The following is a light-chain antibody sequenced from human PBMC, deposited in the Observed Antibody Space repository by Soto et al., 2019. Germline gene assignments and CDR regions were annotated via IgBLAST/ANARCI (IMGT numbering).Light chain of an antibody. CDR3: SSSTSSSTLGHVV. V-gene: IGLV2-14*01. CDR1: SSDVGGYNY. Sequence: QSALTQPASVSGSPGQSITISFTGTSSDVGGYNYVSWYQQHPGNAPKLMSYEVSNRPSGGSNRFSGSKSGNTASLTISGLQAEDEADYYCSSSTSSSTLGHVVFGGGTKVTVL. J-gene: IGLJ2*01. CDR2: EVS.